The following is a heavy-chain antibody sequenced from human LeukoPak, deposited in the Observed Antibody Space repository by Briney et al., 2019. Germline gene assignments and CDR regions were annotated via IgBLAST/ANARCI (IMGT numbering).Heavy chain of an antibody. CDR2: IYYSGST. CDR3: ARGEGCSTSGCYTTYAFNI. D-gene: IGHD3-3*01. CDR1: GGSISSRTYY. Sequence: SETLSLTCTVSGGSISSRTYYWAWIRQPPGKGLEWIGSIYYSGSTYYNPSLKSRATISIDTSKNQFFLNLNSVTAADTAVYYCARGEGCSTSGCYTTYAFNIWGQGTMATVSS. V-gene: IGHV4-39*02. J-gene: IGHJ3*02.